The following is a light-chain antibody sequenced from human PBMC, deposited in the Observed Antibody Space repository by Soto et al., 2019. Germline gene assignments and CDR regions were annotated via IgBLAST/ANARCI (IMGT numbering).Light chain of an antibody. Sequence: DIQMTQSPSSLSASVGDRVTITCRASQTITTYLNWYQQKPGKAPKPLIYGASSLQSGVPSRFTGSGSGTDFILTISSLQPEDSATYHCQQSHSTPWTFGQGTKVEIK. J-gene: IGKJ1*01. CDR3: QQSHSTPWT. CDR2: GAS. CDR1: QTITTY. V-gene: IGKV1-39*01.